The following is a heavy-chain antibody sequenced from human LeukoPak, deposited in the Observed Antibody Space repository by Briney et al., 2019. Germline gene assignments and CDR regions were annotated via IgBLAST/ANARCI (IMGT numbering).Heavy chain of an antibody. J-gene: IGHJ3*02. CDR1: GFTFSSHG. Sequence: GGSLRLSCAASGFTFSSHGMNWVRQAPGKGLEWVSLIYSGGTTFSEDSVKDRFTISRDNSKNTLYLQMNRLRAEDTAVYYCARPRYFYGDSGHTDIWGQGTMVTVSS. V-gene: IGHV3-66*04. D-gene: IGHD3-22*01. CDR2: IYSGGTT. CDR3: ARPRYFYGDSGHTDI.